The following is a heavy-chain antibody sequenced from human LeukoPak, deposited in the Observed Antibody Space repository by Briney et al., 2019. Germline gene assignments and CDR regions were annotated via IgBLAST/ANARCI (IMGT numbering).Heavy chain of an antibody. CDR3: ARVAPGYTYAYGAPYYFDN. CDR1: GFTVSTNY. Sequence: GGSLRLSCAASGFTVSTNYMSWVRQAPGKGLEWVSVIYSGGITYYADSVKGRFTISRHDSKNTVYLQMNSLRAEDTALYYCARVAPGYTYAYGAPYYFDNWGQGTLVTVSS. CDR2: IYSGGIT. V-gene: IGHV3-53*04. D-gene: IGHD5-18*01. J-gene: IGHJ4*02.